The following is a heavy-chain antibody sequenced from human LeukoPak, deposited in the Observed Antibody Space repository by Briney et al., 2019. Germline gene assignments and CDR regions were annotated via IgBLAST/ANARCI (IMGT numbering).Heavy chain of an antibody. V-gene: IGHV4-30-4*08. Sequence: PSETLSLTCTVSGGSISSYYWSWIRQPPGKGLEWIGYIYYSGSTYYNPSLKSRVTISVDTSKNQFSLKLSSVTAADTAVYYCARFLYYYDSSGYYYYYYMDVWGKGTTVTVSS. CDR1: GGSISSYY. CDR2: IYYSGST. D-gene: IGHD3-22*01. J-gene: IGHJ6*03. CDR3: ARFLYYYDSSGYYYYYYMDV.